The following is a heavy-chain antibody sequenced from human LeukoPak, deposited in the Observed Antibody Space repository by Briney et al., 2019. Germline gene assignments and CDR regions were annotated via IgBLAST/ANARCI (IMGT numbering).Heavy chain of an antibody. D-gene: IGHD1-26*01. CDR2: INHSGST. V-gene: IGHV4-34*01. CDR1: GFTFSSYG. J-gene: IGHJ4*02. CDR3: ARFTGATIDY. Sequence: GSLRLSCAASGFTFSSYGMSWIRQPPGKGLEWIGEINHSGSTNYNPSLKSRVTISVDTSKNQFSLKLSSVTAADTAVYYCARFTGATIDYWGQGTLVTVSS.